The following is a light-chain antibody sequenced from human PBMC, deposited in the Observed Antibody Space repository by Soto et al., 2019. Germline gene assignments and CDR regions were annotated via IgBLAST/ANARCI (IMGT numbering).Light chain of an antibody. J-gene: IGKJ4*01. CDR3: QQYGSSPT. CDR1: QSVSSSY. V-gene: IGKV3-20*01. CDR2: GAS. Sequence: EIVLTQSPGTLSLSPGERATLSCRASQSVSSSYLAWYQHKPGQAPRLLIYGASSRATGIPDRFTGSGSGTDFALTVTRLVTEDFAVYYCQQYGSSPTFGGGTKVEIK.